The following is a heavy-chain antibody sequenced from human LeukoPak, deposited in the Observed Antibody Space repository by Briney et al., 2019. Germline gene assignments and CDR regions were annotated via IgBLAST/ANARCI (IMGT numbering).Heavy chain of an antibody. V-gene: IGHV3-48*04. J-gene: IGHJ4*02. CDR3: AGVVTYYYDSSGYSVFDY. CDR1: GFTFSSYS. D-gene: IGHD3-22*01. CDR2: ISSSSSTI. Sequence: PGGSLRLSCAASGFTFSSYSMNWVRQAPGKGLEWVSYISSSSSTIYYADSVKGRFTISRDNAKNSLYLQMNSLRAEDTAVYYCAGVVTYYYDSSGYSVFDYWGQGTLVTVSS.